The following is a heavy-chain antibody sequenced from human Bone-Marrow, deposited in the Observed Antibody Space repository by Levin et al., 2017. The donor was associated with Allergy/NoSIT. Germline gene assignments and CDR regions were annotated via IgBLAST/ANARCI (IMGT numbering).Heavy chain of an antibody. V-gene: IGHV3-30*01. Sequence: HWIRQAAGKGLEWLAHISGEGSETRYADSVKGRFTISTDNPTNTLYLEMKSLRPDDTAVYYCASDSFYNHTYYFYAFASWGQGAQVTVSS. J-gene: IGHJ4*02. D-gene: IGHD2/OR15-2a*01. CDR3: ASDSFYNHTYYFYAFAS. CDR2: ISGEGSET.